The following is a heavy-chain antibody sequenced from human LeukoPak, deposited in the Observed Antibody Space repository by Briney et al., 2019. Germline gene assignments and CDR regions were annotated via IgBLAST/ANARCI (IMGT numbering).Heavy chain of an antibody. CDR1: GYSFTSYW. J-gene: IGHJ3*02. CDR2: IYPGDSDT. D-gene: IGHD3-22*01. Sequence: GESLKISCKGSGYSFTSYWIGLVRQMPGKGLEWIGIIYPGDSDTRYSPSFQGQVTISADKSISTAHLQWSSLKASDTAMYYCARHLYYDSSGYPGGDAFDIWGQGTMVTVSS. V-gene: IGHV5-51*01. CDR3: ARHLYYDSSGYPGGDAFDI.